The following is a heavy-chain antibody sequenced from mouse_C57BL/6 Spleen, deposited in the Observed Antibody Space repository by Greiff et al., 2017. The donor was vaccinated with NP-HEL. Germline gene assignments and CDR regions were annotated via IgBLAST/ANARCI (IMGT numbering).Heavy chain of an antibody. Sequence: VQLQQSGAELAKPGASVKLSCKASGYTFTSYWMHWVKQRPGQGLEWIGYINPSSGYTKYNQKFKDKATLTADKSSSTAYMQLSSLTYEDSAVYYCASQYYGSTSTLDYWGQGTTLTVSS. CDR3: ASQYYGSTSTLDY. CDR1: GYTFTSYW. CDR2: INPSSGYT. V-gene: IGHV1-7*01. D-gene: IGHD1-1*01. J-gene: IGHJ2*01.